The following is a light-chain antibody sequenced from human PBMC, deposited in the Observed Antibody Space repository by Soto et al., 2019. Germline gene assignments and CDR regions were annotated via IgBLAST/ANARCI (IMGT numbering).Light chain of an antibody. CDR3: QSCDSRLSGVV. J-gene: IGLJ2*01. V-gene: IGLV1-40*01. Sequence: QSVLTQPPSVSGAPGQRVSISCTGSSSNIGAGYDVHWYQQLPGTAPKLLIYGNNNRPSGVPDRFAGSRSGASASLAITGLQAEDEGDYYCQSCDSRLSGVVFGGGTKLTVL. CDR1: SSNIGAGYD. CDR2: GNN.